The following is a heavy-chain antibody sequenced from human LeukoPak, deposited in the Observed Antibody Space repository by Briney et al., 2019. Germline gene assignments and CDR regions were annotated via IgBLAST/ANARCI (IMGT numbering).Heavy chain of an antibody. CDR1: GYSFTSYW. CDR3: ARPDCSGDCP. J-gene: IGHJ5*02. D-gene: IGHD2-21*02. V-gene: IGHV5-51*01. Sequence: GESLKISCKGSGYSFTSYWIGWVRQMPGKGLEWMGIIYPVDSVTRYSPSFQGQVTLLADKSISTAYLQWSSLKASDTAMYYCARPDCSGDCPWGQGTLVTVSS. CDR2: IYPVDSVT.